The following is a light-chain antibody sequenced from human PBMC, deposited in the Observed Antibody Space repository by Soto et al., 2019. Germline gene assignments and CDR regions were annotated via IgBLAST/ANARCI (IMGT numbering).Light chain of an antibody. V-gene: IGKV1-5*03. Sequence: DIHMTQSPSTLSASVGDRVTITCRASQSISIWLAWYQQKPGKAPNLLIYKTSSVESGVPSKFSGSEAGTEFTITISSLQPDDFATYYGQHYDDYSWTFGRGTKVEIK. CDR3: QHYDDYSWT. J-gene: IGKJ1*01. CDR1: QSISIW. CDR2: KTS.